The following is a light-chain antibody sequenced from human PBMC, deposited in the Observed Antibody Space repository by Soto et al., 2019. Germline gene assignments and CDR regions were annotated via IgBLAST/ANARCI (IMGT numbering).Light chain of an antibody. Sequence: QAVVTQEPSLTVSPGGTVTLTCASSTGAVTSGYYPNWFQQKPGQAPRALIYRTSNKQSWTPARFSGSLLGGKAALTLSGVQPEDEAEYYCLLYYAAAPVFGGGTKLTVL. J-gene: IGLJ3*02. CDR1: TGAVTSGYY. V-gene: IGLV7-43*01. CDR2: RTS. CDR3: LLYYAAAPV.